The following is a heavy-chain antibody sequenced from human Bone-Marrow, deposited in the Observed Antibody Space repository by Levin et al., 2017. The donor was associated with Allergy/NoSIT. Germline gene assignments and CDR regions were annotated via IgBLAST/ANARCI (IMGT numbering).Heavy chain of an antibody. CDR1: GYTFTSYY. CDR2: INPSGGST. D-gene: IGHD1-26*01. J-gene: IGHJ4*02. V-gene: IGHV1-46*01. CDR3: VLSRRGPIEGDY. Sequence: GESLKISCKASGYTFTSYYMHWVRQAPGQGLEWMGIINPSGGSTSYAQKFQGRVTMTRDTSTSTVYMELSSLGSEDTAVYYCVLSRRGPIEGDYWGQGTLVTVSS.